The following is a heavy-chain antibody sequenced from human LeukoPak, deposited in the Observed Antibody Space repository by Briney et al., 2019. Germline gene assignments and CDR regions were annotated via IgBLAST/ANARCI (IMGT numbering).Heavy chain of an antibody. CDR2: IYSGGST. CDR1: GFTVSSNY. Sequence: GALRLSCAASGFTVSSNYMSWVRQAPGKGLEWVSVIYSGGSTYYADSVKGRFTISRDNSKNTLYLQMNSPRAEDTAVYYCARDRGGSYGMDVWGQGTTVTVSS. V-gene: IGHV3-53*01. J-gene: IGHJ6*02. D-gene: IGHD5-24*01. CDR3: ARDRGGSYGMDV.